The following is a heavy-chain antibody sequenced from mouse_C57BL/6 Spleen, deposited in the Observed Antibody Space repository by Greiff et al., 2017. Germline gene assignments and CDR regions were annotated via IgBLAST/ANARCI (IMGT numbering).Heavy chain of an antibody. D-gene: IGHD1-1*01. Sequence: QVQLQQSGAELVRPGASVTLSCKASGYTFTDYEMHWVKQTPVHGLEWIGAIDPETGGTAYNQKFKGKAILTADHSSSTAYMELRSLTSEDSAVYYCTRDYGSSGVYALDYWGQGTSVTVSS. CDR2: IDPETGGT. V-gene: IGHV1-15*01. CDR3: TRDYGSSGVYALDY. J-gene: IGHJ4*01. CDR1: GYTFTDYE.